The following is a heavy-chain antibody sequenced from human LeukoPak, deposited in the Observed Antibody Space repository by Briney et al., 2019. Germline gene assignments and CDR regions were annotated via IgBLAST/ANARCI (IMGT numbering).Heavy chain of an antibody. CDR3: AKDDAYLQYDD. CDR2: VGPSGART. J-gene: IGHJ4*02. CDR1: GFTVSSNY. Sequence: GGSLRLSCAASGFTVSSNYMSWVRQAPGKGLEWASGVGPSGARTYYADSVKGRFTVSRDNSKNMVFLQMNSLRAEDTAIYYCAKDDAYLQYDDWGQGTLVTVSS. D-gene: IGHD5-24*01. V-gene: IGHV3-23*01.